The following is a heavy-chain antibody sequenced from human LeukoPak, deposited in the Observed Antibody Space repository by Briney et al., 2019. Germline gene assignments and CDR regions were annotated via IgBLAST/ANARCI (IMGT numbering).Heavy chain of an antibody. Sequence: ASVKVSCKASGYTFTRYGINWVRQATGQGLEWMGWMNPNSGNTGYAQKFQGRVTMTRNTSISTAYMELSSLRSEDTAVYYCARGRSSIAARRRLIRFDPWGQGTLVTVSS. J-gene: IGHJ5*02. CDR2: MNPNSGNT. V-gene: IGHV1-8*01. CDR3: ARGRSSIAARRRLIRFDP. D-gene: IGHD6-6*01. CDR1: GYTFTRYG.